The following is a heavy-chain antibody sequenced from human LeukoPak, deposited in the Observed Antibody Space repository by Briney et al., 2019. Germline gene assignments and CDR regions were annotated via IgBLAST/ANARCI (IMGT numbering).Heavy chain of an antibody. CDR2: INYSGNT. CDR1: GGSIGSSSYY. Sequence: SETLSLTCTVSGGSIGSSSYYWGWIRQPPGKGLEWIGSINYSGNTFYNPSLKSRVTMSIDTSKNQFSLKLSSVTAADTAVYYCARSRGSSWPNYYYFDYWGQGALVTVSS. D-gene: IGHD6-13*01. CDR3: ARSRGSSWPNYYYFDY. J-gene: IGHJ4*02. V-gene: IGHV4-39*07.